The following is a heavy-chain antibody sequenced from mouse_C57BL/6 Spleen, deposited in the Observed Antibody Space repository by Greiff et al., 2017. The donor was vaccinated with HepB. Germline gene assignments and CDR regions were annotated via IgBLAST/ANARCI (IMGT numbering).Heavy chain of an antibody. CDR3: ARSENPAQATFAY. V-gene: IGHV1-59*01. D-gene: IGHD3-2*02. CDR2: IDPSDSYT. Sequence: VQLQQPGAELVRPGTSVKLSCKASGYTFTSYWMHWVKQRPGQGLEWIGVIDPSDSYTNYNQKFKGKATLTVDKSSSTAYMQLSSLTSEDSAVYYCARSENPAQATFAYWGQGTLVTVSA. CDR1: GYTFTSYW. J-gene: IGHJ3*01.